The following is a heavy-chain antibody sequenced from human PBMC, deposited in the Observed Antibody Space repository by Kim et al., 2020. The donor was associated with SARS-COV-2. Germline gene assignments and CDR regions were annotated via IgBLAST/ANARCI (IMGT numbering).Heavy chain of an antibody. J-gene: IGHJ4*02. V-gene: IGHV4-30-4*01. D-gene: IGHD3-22*01. CDR1: GGSISSGDYY. CDR2: IYYSGST. Sequence: SETLSLTCTVSGGSISSGDYYWSWIRQPPGKGLEWIGYIYYSGSTYYNPSLKSRVTISVDTSKNQFSLKLSSVTAADTAVYYCAREATYYYDSSGYYDYWGQGTLVTVSS. CDR3: AREATYYYDSSGYYDY.